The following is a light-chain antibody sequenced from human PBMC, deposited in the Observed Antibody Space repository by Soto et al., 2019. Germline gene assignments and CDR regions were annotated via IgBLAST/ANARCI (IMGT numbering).Light chain of an antibody. Sequence: ETALTQSPATLSLSPGERATLSCRASQSVTSSFFAWYQLKPGQAPRLLIYDASNRATGIPARFSGSGSGTDFTLTISSLEPEDFAVYYCQQRSNWPPSITFGQGTRLENK. CDR2: DAS. CDR1: QSVTSSF. J-gene: IGKJ5*01. CDR3: QQRSNWPPSIT. V-gene: IGKV3-11*01.